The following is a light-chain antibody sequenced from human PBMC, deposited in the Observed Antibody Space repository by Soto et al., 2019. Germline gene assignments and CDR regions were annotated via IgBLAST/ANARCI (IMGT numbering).Light chain of an antibody. Sequence: IQLTQSPSSLSASVGDRFTITCRASQGISSYLAWYQQKPGKAPKLLIYAASTLQSGVPSRFSGSGSGTDFTLTISSLQPEDFATYYCQQLNSYPRGLTFGGGTKVDIK. J-gene: IGKJ4*01. V-gene: IGKV1-9*01. CDR3: QQLNSYPRGLT. CDR1: QGISSY. CDR2: AAS.